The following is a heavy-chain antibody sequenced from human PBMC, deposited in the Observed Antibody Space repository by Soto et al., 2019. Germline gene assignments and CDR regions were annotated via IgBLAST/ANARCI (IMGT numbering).Heavy chain of an antibody. D-gene: IGHD3-22*01. CDR3: ARGDYYDSSGYYYFYYFDY. V-gene: IGHV1-8*01. CDR2: MNPNSGNT. CDR1: GYTFTSYD. Sequence: GASVEVSCEASGYTFTSYDINWVRQATGQGLEWMGWMNPNSGNTGYAQKFQGRVTMTRNTSISTAYMELSSLRSEDTAVYYCARGDYYDSSGYYYFYYFDYWGQGTLVTVSS. J-gene: IGHJ4*02.